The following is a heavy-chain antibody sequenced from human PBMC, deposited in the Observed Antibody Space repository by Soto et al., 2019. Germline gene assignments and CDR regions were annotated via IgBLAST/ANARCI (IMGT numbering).Heavy chain of an antibody. V-gene: IGHV3-23*01. CDR1: GFTFSSYA. D-gene: IGHD5-12*01. Sequence: EVPLLESGGGLVQPGGSLRLSCAASGFTFSSYAMSWVRQAPGKGREWVSAISGSGGSTYYADSVKGRFTISRDNSKNTLYLQMNSLRAEDTAVYYCSKETRDGYTYYFDYCGQGTLFTVSS. CDR2: ISGSGGST. CDR3: SKETRDGYTYYFDY. J-gene: IGHJ4*02.